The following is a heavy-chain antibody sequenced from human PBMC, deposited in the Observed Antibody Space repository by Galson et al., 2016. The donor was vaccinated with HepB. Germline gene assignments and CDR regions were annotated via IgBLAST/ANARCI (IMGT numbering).Heavy chain of an antibody. J-gene: IGHJ4*02. V-gene: IGHV4-59*01. CDR3: ARGSSPFSSGWGHFDY. CDR2: VYNSGST. D-gene: IGHD6-19*01. CDR1: GGSIRNYY. Sequence: ETLSLTCTVSGGSIRNYYWSWIRQPPGKGLEWIAYVYNSGSTNHNPSLKSRLTISLDTSKNQFSLKLASVTAADTALYYCARGSSPFSSGWGHFDYWGQGTLVTVSS.